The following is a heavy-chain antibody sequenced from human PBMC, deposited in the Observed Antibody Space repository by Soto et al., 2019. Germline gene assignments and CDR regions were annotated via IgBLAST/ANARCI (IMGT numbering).Heavy chain of an antibody. CDR1: GDSISTSGYY. V-gene: IGHV4-31*03. J-gene: IGHJ5*02. Sequence: QVQLQESGPGLVKPSQTLTLTCTVSGDSISTSGYYCSWIRQLPGKGLEWIGSIYYSGSTYYNPSLKSRVSMAEDTSKNHFSLKLRAVNAADTAVYYCARQLGHCSNGICPENWFDPWGPGTLVTVSS. CDR3: ARQLGHCSNGICPENWFDP. D-gene: IGHD2-8*01. CDR2: IYYSGST.